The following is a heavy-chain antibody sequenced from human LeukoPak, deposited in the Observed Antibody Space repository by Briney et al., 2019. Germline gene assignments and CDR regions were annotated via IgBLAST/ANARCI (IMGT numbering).Heavy chain of an antibody. V-gene: IGHV3-66*01. D-gene: IGHD5-12*01. CDR2: IYSGGDT. CDR3: ATRDVDIVATTPD. CDR1: GFTVSSNY. Sequence: GGSLRLSCAASGFTVSSNYMSWVRQAPGKGLEWVSVIYSGGDTYYADSVKDRFTISRDNSKSTLYLQMNSLRAEDTAVYYCATRDVDIVATTPDWGQGTLVTVSS. J-gene: IGHJ4*02.